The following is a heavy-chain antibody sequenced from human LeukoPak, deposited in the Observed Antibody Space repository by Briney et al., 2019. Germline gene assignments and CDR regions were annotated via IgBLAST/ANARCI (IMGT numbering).Heavy chain of an antibody. CDR3: ARGGSYSFDY. Sequence: SQTLSLTCAISGDSVSSNNAAWNWIRQSPLRGLEWLGSTYYRSQWYNDYAASVISRITINPDTSRNQFSLQLNSVTPEDTALYYCARGGSYSFDYWGQGTLVTVSS. CDR2: TYYRSQWYN. D-gene: IGHD1-26*01. V-gene: IGHV6-1*01. J-gene: IGHJ4*02. CDR1: GDSVSSNNAA.